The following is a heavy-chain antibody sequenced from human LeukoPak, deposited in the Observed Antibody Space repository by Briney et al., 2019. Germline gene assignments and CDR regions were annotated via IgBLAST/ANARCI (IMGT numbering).Heavy chain of an antibody. CDR2: ISGSGGST. V-gene: IGHV3-23*01. J-gene: IGHJ4*02. D-gene: IGHD1-26*01. CDR3: AKDFPEIVGATNVGDY. Sequence: GGSLRLSCAASGFTFSSYAMHWVRQAPGKGLEWVSAISGSGGSTYYADSVKGRFTISRDNSKNTLYLQMSSLRAEDTAVYYCAKDFPEIVGATNVGDYWGQGTLVTVSS. CDR1: GFTFSSYA.